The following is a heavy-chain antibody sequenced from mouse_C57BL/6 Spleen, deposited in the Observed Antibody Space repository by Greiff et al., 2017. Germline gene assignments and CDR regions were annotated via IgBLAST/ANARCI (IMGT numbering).Heavy chain of an antibody. CDR1: GYTFTDYN. Sequence: VQLQQSGPELVKPGASVKMSCKASGYTFTDYNMHWVKQSHGKSLEWIGYINPNNGGTSYNQKFKGKATLTVNKSSSTAYMELRSLTSEDSAVYYCARGIYYDYDEAWFAYWGQGTLVTVSA. J-gene: IGHJ3*01. D-gene: IGHD2-4*01. CDR2: INPNNGGT. CDR3: ARGIYYDYDEAWFAY. V-gene: IGHV1-22*01.